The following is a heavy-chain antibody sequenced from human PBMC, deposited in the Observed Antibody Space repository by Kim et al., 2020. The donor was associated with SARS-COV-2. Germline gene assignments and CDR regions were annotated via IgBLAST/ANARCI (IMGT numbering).Heavy chain of an antibody. D-gene: IGHD1-26*01. CDR2: IYYSGST. CDR1: AGSISNYY. J-gene: IGHJ5*02. Sequence: SETLSLTCAVSAGSISNYYWTWIRQPPGKTLEWIGYIYYSGSTNYNPSLKSRVTISLATSKNQISLNLRSLTAADTAVYYCARGGIGANNWFDPWGQGTLVTVSS. V-gene: IGHV4-59*01. CDR3: ARGGIGANNWFDP.